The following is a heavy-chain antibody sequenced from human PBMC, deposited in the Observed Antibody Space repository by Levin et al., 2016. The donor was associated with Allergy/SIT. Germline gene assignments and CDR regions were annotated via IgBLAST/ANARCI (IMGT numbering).Heavy chain of an antibody. CDR3: ARGIAASN. CDR1: GGSFSGYY. D-gene: IGHD6-6*01. CDR2: INHSGST. V-gene: IGHV4-34*01. J-gene: IGHJ4*02. Sequence: SETLSLTCAVYGGSFSGYYWSWIRQPPGKGLEWIGEINHSGSTNYNPSLKSRVTISVDTSKNQFSLKLSSVTAADTAVYYCARGIAASNWGQGTLVTVSS.